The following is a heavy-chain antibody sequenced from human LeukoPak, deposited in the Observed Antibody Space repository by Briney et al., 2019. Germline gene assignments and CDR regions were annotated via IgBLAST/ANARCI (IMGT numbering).Heavy chain of an antibody. CDR1: GGSISSYY. D-gene: IGHD3-10*01. Sequence: SETLSLTCTVSGGSISSYYWSWIRQPPGKGLEWIGYIYYSGSTNYNPSLKSRVTISVDTSKNQFSLKLSSVTAADTAVYYCARQIGGWFGELLYWFDPWGQGTLVTVSS. CDR3: ARQIGGWFGELLYWFDP. J-gene: IGHJ5*02. CDR2: IYYSGST. V-gene: IGHV4-59*08.